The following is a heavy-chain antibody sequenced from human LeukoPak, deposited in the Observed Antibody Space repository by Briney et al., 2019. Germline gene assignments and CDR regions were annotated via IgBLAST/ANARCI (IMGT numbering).Heavy chain of an antibody. V-gene: IGHV3-33*06. CDR2: IWSDGNNR. D-gene: IGHD3-9*01. CDR3: VKERGPFDGFDI. CDR1: GFTFSNYG. Sequence: PGRSLRLSCAASGFTFSNYGMHWVRQAPGKGLEWVAVIWSDGNNRYYADSVKGRFIFSRDNSKNTLSLQMNSLRAEDTAVYYCVKERGPFDGFDIWGQGTMVPVFS. J-gene: IGHJ3*02.